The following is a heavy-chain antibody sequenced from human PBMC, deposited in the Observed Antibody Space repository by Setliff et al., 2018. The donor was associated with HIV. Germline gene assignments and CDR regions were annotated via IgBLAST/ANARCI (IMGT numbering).Heavy chain of an antibody. D-gene: IGHD2-15*01. CDR2: FDPEEGET. Sequence: ASVTVSCKVSGYTLTEFSMHWVRQAPGKGLEWMGGFDPEEGETMYAQKFQGRVTVTEDTSSDTAYMELSSLRSEDTAVYYCAPWRKVAAPGVWFSAHDYWGQGTLVTVS. V-gene: IGHV1-24*01. CDR3: APWRKVAAPGVWFSAHDY. CDR1: GYTLTEFS. J-gene: IGHJ4*02.